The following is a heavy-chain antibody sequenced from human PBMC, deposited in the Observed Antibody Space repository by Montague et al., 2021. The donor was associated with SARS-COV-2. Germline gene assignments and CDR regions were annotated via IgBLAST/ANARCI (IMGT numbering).Heavy chain of an antibody. J-gene: IGHJ4*02. Sequence: TLSFTCSVSGYFIGTGYYWGWIRQSPGKGLEWIGSNYLHGNAYYNPSLNSRVTISLDTSNNQFSLRLTSVTTSDTAVYYCARGRVTRAGFDYWGQGIRVIVSS. D-gene: IGHD2-21*02. CDR2: NYLHGNA. CDR1: GYFIGTGYY. CDR3: ARGRVTRAGFDY. V-gene: IGHV4-38-2*02.